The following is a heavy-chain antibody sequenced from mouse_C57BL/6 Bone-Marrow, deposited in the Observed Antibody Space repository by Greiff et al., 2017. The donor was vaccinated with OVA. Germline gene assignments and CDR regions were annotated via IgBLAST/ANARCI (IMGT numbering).Heavy chain of an antibody. V-gene: IGHV5-16*01. J-gene: IGHJ2*01. D-gene: IGHD2-3*01. CDR2: INYDGSST. CDR1: GFTFSDYY. CDR3: ARDDGYYSYFDY. Sequence: EVHLVESEGGLVQPGSSMKLSCTASGFTFSDYYMAWVRQVPEKGLEWVANINYDGSSTYYLDSLKSRFIISRDNAKNILYLQMSSLKSEDTATYYCARDDGYYSYFDYWGQGTTLTVSS.